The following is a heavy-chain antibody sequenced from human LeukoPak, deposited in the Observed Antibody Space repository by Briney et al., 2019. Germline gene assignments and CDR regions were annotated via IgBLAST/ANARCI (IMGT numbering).Heavy chain of an antibody. Sequence: GGSLRLSCAASGFTFSSYGMHWVRRAPGKGLEWVAVISYVGSNKYYADSVKGRFTISRDNSKNTLYLQMNSLRAEDTAVYYCAKDRDYGVSPDYWAQGTLVTVSS. CDR3: AKDRDYGVSPDY. D-gene: IGHD4-17*01. J-gene: IGHJ4*02. V-gene: IGHV3-30*18. CDR1: GFTFSSYG. CDR2: ISYVGSNK.